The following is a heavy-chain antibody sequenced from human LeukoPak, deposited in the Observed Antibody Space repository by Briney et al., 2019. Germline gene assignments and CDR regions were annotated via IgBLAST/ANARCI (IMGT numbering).Heavy chain of an antibody. CDR2: IYYSGST. J-gene: IGHJ4*02. CDR1: GGSISSYY. V-gene: IGHV4-59*01. D-gene: IGHD5-18*01. Sequence: SETLSLTCTVSGGSISSYYWSWIRQPPGKGLEWIGNIYYSGSTDYNPSLKSRVTIPLDTSKKQFSLKLSSVTAADTAVYYCARAPGYSYGTGGYYFDYWGQGTLVTVSS. CDR3: ARAPGYSYGTGGYYFDY.